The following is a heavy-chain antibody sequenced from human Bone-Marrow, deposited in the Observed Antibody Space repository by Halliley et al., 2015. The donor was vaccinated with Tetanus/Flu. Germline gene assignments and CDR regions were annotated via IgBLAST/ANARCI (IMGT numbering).Heavy chain of an antibody. CDR2: IYPGDSDT. D-gene: IGHD6-19*01. CDR1: GNSFNTYW. Sequence: QLVQSGAEVKKPGESLKISCKGSGNSFNTYWIAWVRQVPGKGLEWMGIIYPGDSDTRYSPSFQAQVTISADKSISTAYLQWSRLKASAPAIYYCARAIAEAGTGFDNWGQGTLVTVSS. CDR3: ARAIAEAGTGFDN. J-gene: IGHJ4*02. V-gene: IGHV5-51*03.